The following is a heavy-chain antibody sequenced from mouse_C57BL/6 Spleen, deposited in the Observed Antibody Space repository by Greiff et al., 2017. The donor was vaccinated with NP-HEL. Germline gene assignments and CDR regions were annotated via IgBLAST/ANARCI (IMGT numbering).Heavy chain of an antibody. D-gene: IGHD2-5*01. CDR1: GFTFSSYA. CDR2: ISDGGSYT. V-gene: IGHV5-4*01. Sequence: EVQVVESGGGLVKPGGSLKLSCAASGFTFSSYAMSWVRQTPEKRLEWVATISDGGSYTYYPDNVKGRFTISRDNAKNNLYLQMSHLKSEDTAMYYCARDYSNYEGAWFAYWGQGTLVTVSA. J-gene: IGHJ3*01. CDR3: ARDYSNYEGAWFAY.